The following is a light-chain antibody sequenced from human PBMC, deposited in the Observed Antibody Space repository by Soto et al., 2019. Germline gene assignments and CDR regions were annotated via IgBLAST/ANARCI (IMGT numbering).Light chain of an antibody. V-gene: IGKV3-11*01. CDR3: QQRGNRPPWT. Sequence: EIVLTQSPATLSLSPEERATLSCRGSQSVGSYLVWYQQKPGQAPRLLIYDASNRATGIPARFSGSGSGTDSTLTISGLEPEDFAVYFCQQRGNRPPWTFDQGTKVAIK. CDR1: QSVGSY. CDR2: DAS. J-gene: IGKJ1*01.